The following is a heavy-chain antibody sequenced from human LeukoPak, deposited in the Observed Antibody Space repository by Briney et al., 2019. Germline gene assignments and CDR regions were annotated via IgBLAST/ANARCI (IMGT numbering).Heavy chain of an antibody. Sequence: GASATVSCKAPGYTFTGYYMHWVRQAPGQGLGWMGWINPNGGSTSCAQKFQGRVTMSRDTSTSTVYMELSSMRSEDTAVYYCARVGDIVVVPDAYAFDIWGQGTMVTVSS. D-gene: IGHD2-2*01. J-gene: IGHJ3*02. CDR2: INPNGGST. CDR3: ARVGDIVVVPDAYAFDI. CDR1: GYTFTGYY. V-gene: IGHV1-46*01.